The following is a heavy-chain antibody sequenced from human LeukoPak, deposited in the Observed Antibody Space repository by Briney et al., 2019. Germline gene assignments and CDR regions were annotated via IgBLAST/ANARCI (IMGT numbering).Heavy chain of an antibody. CDR3: ARDLYRIVVVPHYFDY. J-gene: IGHJ4*02. Sequence: GGSLRLSCAASGFTFSSYWMHWVRQAPGKGLEWVANINQDGSEKYYVDSVKGRFTISRDNAKNSLYLQMNSLRAEDTAVYYCARDLYRIVVVPHYFDYWGQGTLVTVSS. CDR2: INQDGSEK. D-gene: IGHD3-22*01. V-gene: IGHV3-7*01. CDR1: GFTFSSYW.